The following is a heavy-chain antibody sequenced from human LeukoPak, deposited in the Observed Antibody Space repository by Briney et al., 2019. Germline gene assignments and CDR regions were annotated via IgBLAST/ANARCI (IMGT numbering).Heavy chain of an antibody. D-gene: IGHD4-17*01. J-gene: IGHJ4*02. CDR2: ISNSGGST. Sequence: GGSLRLSCAASGFTFRSYGMSWVRQAPGKGLEWVSGISNSGGSTYYAVSVKGRFTISRDNSKNTLYLQMNSLRAEDTAIYYCAKDILRYDYWGQGTLVTVSS. CDR1: GFTFRSYG. V-gene: IGHV3-23*01. CDR3: AKDILRYDY.